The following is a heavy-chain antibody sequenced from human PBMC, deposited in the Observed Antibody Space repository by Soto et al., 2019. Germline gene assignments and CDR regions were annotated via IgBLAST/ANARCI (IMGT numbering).Heavy chain of an antibody. V-gene: IGHV3-23*01. CDR1: GFSFDNYG. D-gene: IGHD3-16*01. CDR2: IKSDGTST. J-gene: IGHJ4*02. Sequence: VGSLRLSCVASGFSFDNYGMSWVRQAPGEGLEWVSAIKSDGTSTYYAASVEDRFTISRDNSKNTLYLQLNSLRAEDTAVYYCAQLGLMTFSHKHYFNHWGRGTLVTVSS. CDR3: AQLGLMTFSHKHYFNH.